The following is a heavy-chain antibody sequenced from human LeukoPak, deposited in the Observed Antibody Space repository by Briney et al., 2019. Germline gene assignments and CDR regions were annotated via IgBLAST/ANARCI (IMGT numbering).Heavy chain of an antibody. V-gene: IGHV1-18*04. J-gene: IGHJ4*02. Sequence: ASVKVSCKAPGYTFTGYYMHWVRQAPGQGLEWMGWISAYNGNTNYAQKLQGRVTMTTDTSTSTAYMELRSLRSDDTAVYYCARAYYYDSSALPESYWGQGTLVTVSS. CDR2: ISAYNGNT. D-gene: IGHD3-22*01. CDR1: GYTFTGYY. CDR3: ARAYYYDSSALPESY.